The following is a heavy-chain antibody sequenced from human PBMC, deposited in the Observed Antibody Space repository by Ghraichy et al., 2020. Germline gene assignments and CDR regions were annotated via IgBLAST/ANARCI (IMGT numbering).Heavy chain of an antibody. Sequence: SQTLSLTCAISGDSVSNNSASWSWIRQSPSRGLEWLGRAYYRSNWIHDYAVSVKGRITFSPDTTRNQISLQLNSVTPEDTAVYYCAREFAFRTGWSGHDYWGQGSLVTVAS. D-gene: IGHD6-19*01. CDR2: AYYRSNWIH. V-gene: IGHV6-1*01. CDR1: GDSVSNNSAS. J-gene: IGHJ4*02. CDR3: AREFAFRTGWSGHDY.